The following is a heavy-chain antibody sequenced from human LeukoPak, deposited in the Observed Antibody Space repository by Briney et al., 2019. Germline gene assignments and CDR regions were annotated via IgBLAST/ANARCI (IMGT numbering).Heavy chain of an antibody. CDR3: ARAYYDSSGYPFAY. J-gene: IGHJ4*02. V-gene: IGHV3-33*01. CDR1: GFTFSSYG. CDR2: IWYDGSNK. D-gene: IGHD3-22*01. Sequence: GGSLRLSCAASGFTFSSYGMHWVRQAPGKGLECVAVIWYDGSNKYYADSVKGRFTISRDNSKNTLYLQMNSLRAEDTAVYYCARAYYDSSGYPFAYWGQGTLVTVSS.